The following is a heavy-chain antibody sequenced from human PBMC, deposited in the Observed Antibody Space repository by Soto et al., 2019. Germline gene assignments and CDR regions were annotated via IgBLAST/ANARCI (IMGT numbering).Heavy chain of an antibody. V-gene: IGHV4-59*01. CDR2: IYYSGST. CDR1: GGSISSYY. Sequence: QVQLQESGPGLVKPSETLSLTCTVSGGSISSYYWSWIRQPPGKGLEWIGYIYYSGSTNYNPSLKSRVTTSVDTSKNQFSLKLSSVTAADTAVYYCARRWGPTFDFWGQGTLVTVSS. J-gene: IGHJ4*02. D-gene: IGHD1-26*01. CDR3: ARRWGPTFDF.